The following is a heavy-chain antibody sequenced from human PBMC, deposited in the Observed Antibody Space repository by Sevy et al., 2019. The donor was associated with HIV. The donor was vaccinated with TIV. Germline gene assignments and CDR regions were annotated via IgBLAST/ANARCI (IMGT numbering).Heavy chain of an antibody. V-gene: IGHV3-20*04. J-gene: IGHJ6*02. CDR3: ARAPTYDILTGPLPNYYYGMDV. D-gene: IGHD3-9*01. CDR1: GFTFDDYG. Sequence: GGSLRLSCAASGFTFDDYGMSWVRQAPGKGLEWVSGINWNGGSTGYADSVKGRFTISRDNAKNSLYLQMNSLRAEDTALYYCARAPTYDILTGPLPNYYYGMDVWGQRTTVTVSS. CDR2: INWNGGST.